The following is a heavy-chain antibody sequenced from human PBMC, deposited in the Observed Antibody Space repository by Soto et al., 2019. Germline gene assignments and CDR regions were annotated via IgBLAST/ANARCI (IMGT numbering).Heavy chain of an antibody. J-gene: IGHJ4*02. Sequence: QVQLQESGPGLVKPSQHLSLTCSVSGGSISSAGYYWSWIRQHPGKGLERIGYIYYSGSTYYNPSPQRRVTIPVDTSKNQFSLKLSSVTAADTAVYCCARGVIHWGQGTLVTVSS. CDR1: GGSISSAGYY. CDR3: ARGVIH. CDR2: IYYSGST. D-gene: IGHD2-21*01. V-gene: IGHV4-31*03.